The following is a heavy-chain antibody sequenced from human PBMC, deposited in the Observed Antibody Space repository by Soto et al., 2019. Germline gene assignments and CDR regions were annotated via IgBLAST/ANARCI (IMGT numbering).Heavy chain of an antibody. J-gene: IGHJ4*02. CDR2: ISRSSSTI. CDR3: ARDLAGGSPDD. Sequence: EVQLVESGGGLVQPGGSLRLSCVASGFTLSRYSMNWVRQAPGKGLEWVSYISRSSSTIYYADSVKGRFTISRDNAENSLYLQMNSLRAEDTAVYYCARDLAGGSPDDWGQGTRVTVSS. V-gene: IGHV3-48*01. D-gene: IGHD2-15*01. CDR1: GFTLSRYS.